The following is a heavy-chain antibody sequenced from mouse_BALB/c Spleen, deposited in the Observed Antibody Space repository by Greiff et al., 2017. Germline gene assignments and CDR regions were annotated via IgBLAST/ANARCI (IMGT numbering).Heavy chain of an antibody. CDR1: GYTFTSYT. CDR3: ARSNDGGGYYFDY. D-gene: IGHD2-12*01. V-gene: IGHV1S26*01. Sequence: QVQLQQSGAELVRPGSSVKISCKASGYTFTSYTMHWVKQRPGQGLEWIGYINPSSGYTNYNQKFKDKATLTADKSSSTAYMQLSSLTSEDSAVYYCARSNDGGGYYFDYWGQGTTLTVSS. CDR2: INPSSGYT. J-gene: IGHJ2*01.